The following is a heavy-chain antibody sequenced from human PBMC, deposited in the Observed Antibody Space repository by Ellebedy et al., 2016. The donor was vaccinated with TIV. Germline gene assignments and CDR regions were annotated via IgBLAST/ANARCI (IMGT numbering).Heavy chain of an antibody. V-gene: IGHV3-7*01. J-gene: IGHJ5*02. CDR3: ARDVWGGGWA. CDR2: IKQDGSEK. CDR1: GFPFDSYV. Sequence: GESLKISCAASGFPFDSYVMNWVRQAPGKGLEWVANIKQDGSEKYYVDSVKGRFTISRDNAKNSVYLQLSSLGAEDTAVYYCARDVWGGGWAWGQGTPVTVSS. D-gene: IGHD6-19*01.